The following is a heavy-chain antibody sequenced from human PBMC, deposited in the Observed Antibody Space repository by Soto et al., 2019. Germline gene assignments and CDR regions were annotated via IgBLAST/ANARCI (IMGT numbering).Heavy chain of an antibody. CDR3: AKDQGSSWYEIDY. D-gene: IGHD6-13*01. CDR2: ISGSGGST. J-gene: IGHJ4*02. Sequence: EVQLLESGGGLVQPGGSLRLSCAASGFTFSNYAVTWVRQAPGKGLEWVSTISGSGGSTYYADSVKGRFTISRDNSKNQRDPQTNSLRAEDTAVYYCAKDQGSSWYEIDYWGQGTLVTVSS. CDR1: GFTFSNYA. V-gene: IGHV3-23*01.